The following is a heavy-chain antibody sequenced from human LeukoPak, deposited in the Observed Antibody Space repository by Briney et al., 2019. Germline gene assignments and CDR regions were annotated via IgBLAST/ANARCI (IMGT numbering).Heavy chain of an antibody. CDR1: GGSISSSSYY. Sequence: PSETLSLTCTVSGGSISSSSYYWGWIRQPPGKGLEWIGSIYYSGSTYYNPSLKSRVTISVDTSKNQFSLKLSSVTAADTAVYYCARHEITMVRGVIPNYFDYWGQGTLVTVSS. CDR2: IYYSGST. D-gene: IGHD3-10*01. CDR3: ARHEITMVRGVIPNYFDY. J-gene: IGHJ4*02. V-gene: IGHV4-39*01.